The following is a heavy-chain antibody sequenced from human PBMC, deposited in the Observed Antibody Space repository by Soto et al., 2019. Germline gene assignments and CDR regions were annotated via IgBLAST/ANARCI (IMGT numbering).Heavy chain of an antibody. CDR2: IFSNDEK. CDR3: ARIIRRGDFVVVTDEMDY. J-gene: IGHJ4*02. CDR1: GFSLSNARVG. D-gene: IGHD2-2*01. Sequence: QVTLKESGPVLVKPTETLTLTCTVSGFSLSNARVGVSWIRQPPVKALEWLAHIFSNDEKSYTTSLKSGLTISKDTSKSQVVLTVTNLDPVDTATYFCARIIRRGDFVVVTDEMDYWGQGSLVTVSS. V-gene: IGHV2-26*01.